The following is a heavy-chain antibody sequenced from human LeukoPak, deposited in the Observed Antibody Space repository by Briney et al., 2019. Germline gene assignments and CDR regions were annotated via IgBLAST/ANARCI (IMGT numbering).Heavy chain of an antibody. D-gene: IGHD3-22*01. Sequence: EASVKVSCKASGFTFTSSAMQWVRQARGQRLEWIGWIVVGSGNTNYAQKFQERVTITRDMSTSTAYMELSSLRSEDTAVYYCAAGGSYMIVVGDDAFDIWGQGTMVTVSS. CDR2: IVVGSGNT. V-gene: IGHV1-58*02. CDR1: GFTFTSSA. J-gene: IGHJ3*02. CDR3: AAGGSYMIVVGDDAFDI.